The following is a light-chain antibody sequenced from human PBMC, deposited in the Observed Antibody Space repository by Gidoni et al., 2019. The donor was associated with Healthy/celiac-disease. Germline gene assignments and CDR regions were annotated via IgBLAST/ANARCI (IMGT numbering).Light chain of an antibody. CDR2: QDS. Sequence: SYELTQPPSVSVSPGQTASITCSGDKLGDKYACWYQQKPGQSPVLVIYQDSKRPSGIPERFSGSNYGNTATLNISGTQAMDEADYYCQAWDSSTVVFGGGTKLTVL. J-gene: IGLJ2*01. CDR1: KLGDKY. CDR3: QAWDSSTVV. V-gene: IGLV3-1*01.